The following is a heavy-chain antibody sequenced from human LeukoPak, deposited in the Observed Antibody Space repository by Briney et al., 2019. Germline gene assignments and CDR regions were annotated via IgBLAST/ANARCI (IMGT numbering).Heavy chain of an antibody. V-gene: IGHV4-39*01. Sequence: SETLSLTCTVSGGSISSSSYYWGWIRQPPGKGLEWIGSIYYSGSTYNNPSLKSRVTISVDTSKNQFSLKLSSVTAADTAVYYCARRLPSTVVTFDAFDIWGQGTMVTVTS. CDR1: GGSISSSSYY. CDR3: ARRLPSTVVTFDAFDI. D-gene: IGHD4-23*01. CDR2: IYYSGST. J-gene: IGHJ3*02.